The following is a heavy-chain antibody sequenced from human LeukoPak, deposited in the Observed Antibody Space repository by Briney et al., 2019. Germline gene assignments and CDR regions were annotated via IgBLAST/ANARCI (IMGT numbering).Heavy chain of an antibody. CDR3: ARDHSYCGGDCYNFDY. CDR1: GGTFSSYA. D-gene: IGHD2-21*02. CDR2: IIPIFGTA. J-gene: IGHJ4*02. V-gene: IGHV1-69*13. Sequence: SVKVSCKASGGTFSSYAISWVRQAPGQGLEWMGGIIPIFGTANYAQKFQGRVTITADESTSTAYMELSSLRSEDTAVYYCARDHSYCGGDCYNFDYWGQGTLVTVSS.